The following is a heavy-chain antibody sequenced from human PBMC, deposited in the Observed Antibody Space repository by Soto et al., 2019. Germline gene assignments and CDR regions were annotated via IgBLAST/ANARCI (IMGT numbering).Heavy chain of an antibody. CDR3: ARDQISSRWLQFGYFDY. Sequence: GGSLRLSCAASGFTFSGYAMHWVRQAPGKGLEWVAVISYDGSNKYYADSVKGRFTISRDNSKNTLYLQMNSLRAEDPAVYYCARDQISSRWLQFGYFDYWGQGT. V-gene: IGHV3-30-3*01. CDR2: ISYDGSNK. CDR1: GFTFSGYA. J-gene: IGHJ4*02. D-gene: IGHD5-12*01.